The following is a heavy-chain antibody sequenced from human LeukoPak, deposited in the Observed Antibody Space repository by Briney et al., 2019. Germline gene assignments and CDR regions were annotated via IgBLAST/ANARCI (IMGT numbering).Heavy chain of an antibody. CDR2: ISSSSSYI. CDR3: AELGITMIGGV. CDR1: GFTFSIYS. Sequence: AGGSLRLSCAPSGFTFSIYSMNWVRQAPGKGLEWVSSISSSSSYIYYADSVKGRFTISRDNAKNALYLQMNSLRAEDTAVYYCAELGITMIGGVWGKGTTVTISS. J-gene: IGHJ6*04. V-gene: IGHV3-21*01. D-gene: IGHD3-10*02.